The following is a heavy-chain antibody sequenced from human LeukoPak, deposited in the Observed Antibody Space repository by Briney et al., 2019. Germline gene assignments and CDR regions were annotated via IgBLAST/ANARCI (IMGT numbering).Heavy chain of an antibody. CDR3: ARDFHSSGWYDY. Sequence: GGSLRLSCAPSGFTLSSYSMNWVSHAQGDGLEWVSSIISSSSYIYYADSVKGRFTIARDNAKNSLYLQMNSQSAEDRAVYYCARDFHSSGWYDYWGQGTLVTVSS. D-gene: IGHD6-19*01. CDR1: GFTLSSYS. CDR2: IISSSSYI. J-gene: IGHJ4*02. V-gene: IGHV3-21*01.